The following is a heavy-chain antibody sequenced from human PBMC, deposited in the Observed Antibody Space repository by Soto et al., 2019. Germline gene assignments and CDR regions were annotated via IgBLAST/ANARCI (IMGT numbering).Heavy chain of an antibody. CDR3: AREGDYSNYFDY. Sequence: VQLVESGGDVVQPGRSLRLSCAASHFSFSSSPMNWVRQAPGKGLEWVATISYDGSSKYYAESVEGRFTVSRDNSKNTLFLQVNSLRVEDTAVYYCAREGDYSNYFDYWGQGTLVTVSS. J-gene: IGHJ4*02. CDR1: HFSFSSSP. V-gene: IGHV3-30*04. CDR2: ISYDGSSK. D-gene: IGHD4-4*01.